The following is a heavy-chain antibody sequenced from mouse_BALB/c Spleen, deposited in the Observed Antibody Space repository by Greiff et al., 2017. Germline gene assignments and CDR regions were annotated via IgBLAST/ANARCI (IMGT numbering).Heavy chain of an antibody. J-gene: IGHJ3*01. V-gene: IGHV7-3*02. Sequence: EVQRVESGGGLVQPGGSLRLSCATSGFTFTDYYMSWVRQPPGKALEWLGFIRNKANGYTTEYSASVKGRFTISRDNSQSILYLQMNTLRAEDSATYYCARDPYGNYEGWFAYWGQGTLVTVSA. CDR3: ARDPYGNYEGWFAY. CDR1: GFTFTDYY. D-gene: IGHD2-1*01. CDR2: IRNKANGYTT.